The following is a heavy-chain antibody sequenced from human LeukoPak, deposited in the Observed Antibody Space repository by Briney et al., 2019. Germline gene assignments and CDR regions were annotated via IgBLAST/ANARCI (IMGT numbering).Heavy chain of an antibody. D-gene: IGHD3-3*01. J-gene: IGHJ4*02. V-gene: IGHV3-23*01. CDR2: ISGSGGST. CDR3: AKYARIKIFGVVDY. Sequence: GGSLRLPCAAAGFTFSSFAMSWVRQAPGKGLEWVSAISGSGGSTYYADSVKGRFTISRDNSKNTLYLQMNSLRAEDTAVYYCAKYARIKIFGVVDYWGQGTLVTVSS. CDR1: GFTFSSFA.